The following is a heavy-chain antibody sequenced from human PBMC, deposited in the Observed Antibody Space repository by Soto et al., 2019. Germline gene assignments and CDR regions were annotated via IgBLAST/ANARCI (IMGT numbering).Heavy chain of an antibody. Sequence: GGSLRLSCAASGFTFNNYAMSWVRQAPGKGLEWVPAISGSGDSTYYADSVKGRFTISRDNSKNTLYLQMNSLRAEDTAVYYCAKDSSGYYPSFDYWGRGTLVTVSS. CDR3: AKDSSGYYPSFDY. CDR1: GFTFNNYA. CDR2: ISGSGDST. J-gene: IGHJ4*02. D-gene: IGHD3-22*01. V-gene: IGHV3-23*01.